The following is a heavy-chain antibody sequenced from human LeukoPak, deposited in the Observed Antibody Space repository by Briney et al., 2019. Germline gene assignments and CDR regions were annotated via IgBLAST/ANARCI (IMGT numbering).Heavy chain of an antibody. Sequence: ASVKVSCKASGYIFTGYYMHWVRQAPGQGLEWMGWINPSGGSTSYAQKFQGRVTMTRDTSTSTVYMELSSLRSEDTAVYYCARSQTYYYGSGSYYDYNWFDPWGQGTLVTVSS. CDR1: GYIFTGYY. V-gene: IGHV1-46*01. CDR2: INPSGGST. D-gene: IGHD3-10*01. J-gene: IGHJ5*02. CDR3: ARSQTYYYGSGSYYDYNWFDP.